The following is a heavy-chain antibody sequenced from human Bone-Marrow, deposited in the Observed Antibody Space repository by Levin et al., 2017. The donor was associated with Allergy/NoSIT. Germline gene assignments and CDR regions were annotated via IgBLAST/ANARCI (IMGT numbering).Heavy chain of an antibody. Sequence: GESLKISCAASGFTFSSYAMHWVRQAPGKGLEWVAVISYDGSNKYYADSVKGRFTISRDNSKNTLYLQMNSLRAEDTAVYYCARNDDYGDYGYGMDVWGQGTTVTVSS. CDR3: ARNDDYGDYGYGMDV. D-gene: IGHD4-17*01. J-gene: IGHJ6*02. CDR2: ISYDGSNK. CDR1: GFTFSSYA. V-gene: IGHV3-30-3*01.